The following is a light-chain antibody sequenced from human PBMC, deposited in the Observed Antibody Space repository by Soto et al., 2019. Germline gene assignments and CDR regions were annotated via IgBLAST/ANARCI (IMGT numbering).Light chain of an antibody. CDR1: SSDVGSYDL. V-gene: IGLV2-23*02. CDR3: SSYAGSTTFVV. CDR2: EVT. J-gene: IGLJ2*01. Sequence: QSALTQPAAVSGSPGQSITISCTGSSSDVGSYDLVSWYQQHPGKAPKLMIDEVTKRPSGVSNRFSGSKSGNTASLTISGLQAEDEADYYCSSYAGSTTFVVFGGGTKLTVL.